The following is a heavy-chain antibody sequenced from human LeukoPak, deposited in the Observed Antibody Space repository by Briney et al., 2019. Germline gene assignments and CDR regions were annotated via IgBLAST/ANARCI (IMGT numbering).Heavy chain of an antibody. CDR2: ISSSSSHI. CDR3: ARAPYYYMDV. J-gene: IGHJ6*03. Sequence: GGSLRLSCAASGFTFSSYSMNWVRQAPGKGLEWVSSISSSSSHIYYADSVKGRFTISRDNAKNSLYLQMNSLRAEDTAVYYCARAPYYYMDVWGKGTTVTVSS. V-gene: IGHV3-21*01. CDR1: GFTFSSYS.